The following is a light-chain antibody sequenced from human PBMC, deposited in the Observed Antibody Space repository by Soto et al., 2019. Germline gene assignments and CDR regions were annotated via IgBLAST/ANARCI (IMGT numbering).Light chain of an antibody. Sequence: DIQMTQSPSTLSGPVGERVTITCRASQTISSWLAWYQQKPGKAPKLLIYKASTLKSGVPSRFSGSGSGTEFTLTISSLQPDDFATYYCQKYNSYSRTFGQGTKVDIK. J-gene: IGKJ1*01. CDR2: KAS. V-gene: IGKV1-5*03. CDR3: QKYNSYSRT. CDR1: QTISSW.